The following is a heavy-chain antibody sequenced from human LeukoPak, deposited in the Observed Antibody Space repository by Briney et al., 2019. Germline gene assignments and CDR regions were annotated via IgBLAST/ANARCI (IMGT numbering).Heavy chain of an antibody. Sequence: PGGSLRLSCLTSGFTLSTNAMSWVRQAPGKGLEWISGISGSGASTYYADSVKGRFTISRDNAKNSLYLQMNSLRAEDTALCYCAKGIAKDYWGQGTLVTVSS. CDR3: AKGIAKDY. V-gene: IGHV3-23*01. CDR1: GFTLSTNA. CDR2: ISGSGAST. J-gene: IGHJ4*02. D-gene: IGHD6-13*01.